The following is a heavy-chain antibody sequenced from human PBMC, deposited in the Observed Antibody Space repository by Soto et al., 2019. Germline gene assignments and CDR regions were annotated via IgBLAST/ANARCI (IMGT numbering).Heavy chain of an antibody. CDR2: IIPMLDVT. Sequence: QVQVVQSGAEVKKPGASVRVPCKTSGSTFRNHIITWVRQAPGQGLEWMGRIIPMLDVTNYAQKFQGRVTITADNSTTTAYMEVSSLSSADTAVYYCARDSPIGSTFSGHDDIDSWGQGTLVTVSS. CDR1: GSTFRNHI. V-gene: IGHV1-69*08. D-gene: IGHD5-12*01. J-gene: IGHJ4*02. CDR3: ARDSPIGSTFSGHDDIDS.